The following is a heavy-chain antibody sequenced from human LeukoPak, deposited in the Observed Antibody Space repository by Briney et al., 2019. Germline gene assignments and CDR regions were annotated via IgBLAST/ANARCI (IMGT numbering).Heavy chain of an antibody. CDR2: ISGRGITT. CDR3: AKYDNGFFYYYLDV. Sequence: GGSLRLSCAASGFTFSTYGMTWVRQAPGKGLEWVAGISGRGITTAYAESVEGRFTISRDNSKNTLYVQMDSLRVEDTAVYYCAKYDNGFFYYYLDVWGKGTTVTVSS. D-gene: IGHD3-22*01. V-gene: IGHV3-23*01. CDR1: GFTFSTYG. J-gene: IGHJ6*03.